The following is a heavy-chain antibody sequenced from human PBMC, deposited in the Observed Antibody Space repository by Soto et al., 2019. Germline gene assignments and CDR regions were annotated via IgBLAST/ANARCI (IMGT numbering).Heavy chain of an antibody. Sequence: GGSLRLSCEASGFNFSTYYMTWVRQAPGRGLEWVANIKQGGVEKYYADSVKGRFTISRDTAKNSLYLQMNSLRDEDTAVYYCARVDFKKYGLDCWGQGTLVTVSS. CDR1: GFNFSTYY. J-gene: IGHJ4*02. CDR3: ARVDFKKYGLDC. CDR2: IKQGGVEK. D-gene: IGHD2-8*01. V-gene: IGHV3-7*05.